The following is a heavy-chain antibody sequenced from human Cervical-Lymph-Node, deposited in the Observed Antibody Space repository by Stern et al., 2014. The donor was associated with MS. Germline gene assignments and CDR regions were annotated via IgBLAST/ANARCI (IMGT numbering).Heavy chain of an antibody. D-gene: IGHD1-26*01. CDR2: IYFSGST. Sequence: VQLVESGPGLVKPSETLSLTCTVSGGSISSSSYYWGWIRQPPGKGLEWIGSIYFSGSTYYKPSLKSRVTVSVDTSKNRFSLKLRSVTAADTAVYYCARHMYSVGNWGQGTLVTVSS. J-gene: IGHJ4*02. V-gene: IGHV4-39*01. CDR1: GGSISSSSYY. CDR3: ARHMYSVGN.